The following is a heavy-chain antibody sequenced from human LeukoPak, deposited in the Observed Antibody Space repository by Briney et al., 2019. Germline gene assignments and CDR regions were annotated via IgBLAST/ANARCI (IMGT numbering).Heavy chain of an antibody. D-gene: IGHD3-22*01. Sequence: SETLSLTCTVSGGSISSGGYYWSWIRQHPGKGLEWIGYIYYSGSTYYNPSLKSRVTISVDTSKNQFSLKLSSVTAADTAVYYCARIFPANYYDSSGYYIDYWGQGTLVTVSS. CDR1: GGSISSGGYY. CDR3: ARIFPANYYDSSGYYIDY. J-gene: IGHJ4*02. V-gene: IGHV4-31*03. CDR2: IYYSGST.